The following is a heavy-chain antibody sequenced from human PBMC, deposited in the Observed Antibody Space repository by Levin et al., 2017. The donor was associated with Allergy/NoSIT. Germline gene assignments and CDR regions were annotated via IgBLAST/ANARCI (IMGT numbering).Heavy chain of an antibody. J-gene: IGHJ4*02. CDR3: ARGEYSSFDSPLGY. V-gene: IGHV4-31*03. CDR2: IYYNGNT. CDR1: GGSISSGGYY. D-gene: IGHD6-6*01. Sequence: SETLSLTCTVSGGSISSGGYYWNWVRQLPGKGLEWIGHIYYNGNTNYNPSLKSRVSISVDTSKNQFSLRLNSVTSADTAVYFCARGEYSSFDSPLGYWGQGTLVTVSS.